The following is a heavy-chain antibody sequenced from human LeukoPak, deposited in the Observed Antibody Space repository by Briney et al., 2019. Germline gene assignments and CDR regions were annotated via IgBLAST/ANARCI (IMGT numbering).Heavy chain of an antibody. CDR2: ILPGDSGT. V-gene: IGHV5-51*01. CDR3: ARSRRYYYGSGTMGSTIDY. J-gene: IGHJ4*02. D-gene: IGHD3-10*01. Sequence: GESLKISCQASGYSFTNYWIGWVRQMPGKGLEWMGIILPGDSGTRYSPSFRGQVTISADKSISTAYLQWSSLKASDTAMYYCARSRRYYYGSGTMGSTIDYWGQGTLVTVSS. CDR1: GYSFTNYW.